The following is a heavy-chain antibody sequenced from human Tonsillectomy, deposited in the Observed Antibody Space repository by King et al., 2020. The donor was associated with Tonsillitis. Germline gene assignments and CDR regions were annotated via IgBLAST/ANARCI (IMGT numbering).Heavy chain of an antibody. Sequence: VQLQESGPGLVKPSETLSLTCTVSGGSVSSGSYYWSWIRQPQGKGLEWIGYIYYSGSTNYNPSLKRRVTISVDTSENQISLKRSSVTAADSAVYYCARMDYWSYGWADYWGQGTLVTVSS. V-gene: IGHV4-61*01. CDR2: IYYSGST. D-gene: IGHD3-3*01. J-gene: IGHJ4*02. CDR3: ARMDYWSYGWADY. CDR1: GGSVSSGSYY.